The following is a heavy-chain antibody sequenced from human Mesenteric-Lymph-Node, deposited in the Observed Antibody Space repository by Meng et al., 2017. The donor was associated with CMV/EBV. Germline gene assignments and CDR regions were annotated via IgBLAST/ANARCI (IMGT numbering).Heavy chain of an antibody. CDR2: ISGYNGNI. D-gene: IGHD6-13*01. Sequence: SGYTFTSYGTSWVRQSPGQGLEWMGWISGYNGNINYVQKFQGRVTMTIDTSTSTSYMELRSLRSDDTAMYYCASGPGIAAAGDLDYWGQGTLVTVSS. V-gene: IGHV1-18*04. CDR3: ASGPGIAAAGDLDY. CDR1: GYTFTSYG. J-gene: IGHJ4*02.